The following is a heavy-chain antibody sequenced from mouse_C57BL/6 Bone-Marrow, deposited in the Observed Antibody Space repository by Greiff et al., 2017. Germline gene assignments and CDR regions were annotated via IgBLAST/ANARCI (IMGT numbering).Heavy chain of an antibody. CDR3: AREGDSYYVVPFAY. J-gene: IGHJ3*01. Sequence: VQLQQSGAELMKPGASVKLSCKATGYTFTGYWIEWVKQRPGHGLEWIGEILPGSGSTNYNDKFKGKATFTADTSSNTAYMQLSSLTTEDSAIYYGAREGDSYYVVPFAYWGQGTLVTVSA. CDR2: ILPGSGST. V-gene: IGHV1-9*01. CDR1: GYTFTGYW. D-gene: IGHD2-3*01.